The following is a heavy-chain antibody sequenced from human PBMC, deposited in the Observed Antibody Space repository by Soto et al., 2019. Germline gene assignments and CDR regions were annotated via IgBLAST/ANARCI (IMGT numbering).Heavy chain of an antibody. J-gene: IGHJ5*02. CDR1: GFTFSSYA. Sequence: PGGSLRLSCAASGFTFSSYAMHWVRQAPGKGLEWVAVISYDGTNKYYADSVKGRFTISRDNSKNTLYLQMNSLRAEDTAVYYCARDLHTEERRNYYDRIPPGSWGQGT. CDR2: ISYDGTNK. D-gene: IGHD3-22*01. V-gene: IGHV3-30-3*01. CDR3: ARDLHTEERRNYYDRIPPGS.